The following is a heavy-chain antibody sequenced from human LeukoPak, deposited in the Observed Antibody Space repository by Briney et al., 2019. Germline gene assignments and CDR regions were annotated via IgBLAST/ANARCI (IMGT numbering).Heavy chain of an antibody. CDR2: IYYSGST. V-gene: IGHV4-30-4*01. CDR3: SRVDTAMVIFDY. Sequence: PSETLSLTCTVSGGSISSGDYYWSWIRQPPGKGLEWIGYIYYSGSTYYNPSLKSRVTISVDTSKNQFSLKLSSVTAADTAVYYCSRVDTAMVIFDYWGQGTLVTVSS. CDR1: GGSISSGDYY. J-gene: IGHJ4*02. D-gene: IGHD5-18*01.